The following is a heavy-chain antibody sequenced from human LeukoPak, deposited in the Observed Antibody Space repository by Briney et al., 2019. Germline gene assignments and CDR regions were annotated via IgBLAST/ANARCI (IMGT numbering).Heavy chain of an antibody. CDR1: RYTLTELS. D-gene: IGHD3-9*01. J-gene: IGHJ4*02. CDR3: ATGLRGVDYDILTGYYHFDY. Sequence: ASVKVSCKVSRYTLTELSMHWVRQAPGKGLEWMGGFDPEDGETIYAQKFQGRVTMTEDASTDTAYMELSSLRSEDTAVYYCATGLRGVDYDILTGYYHFDYWGQGTLVTVSS. V-gene: IGHV1-24*01. CDR2: FDPEDGET.